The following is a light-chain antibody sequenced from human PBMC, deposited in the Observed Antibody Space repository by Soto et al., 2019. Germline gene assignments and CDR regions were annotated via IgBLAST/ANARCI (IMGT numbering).Light chain of an antibody. V-gene: IGKV1-39*01. CDR3: QQSYSMPLN. Sequence: DIQMTQSPSSLFAAGGDRITVTCRASQSISTDLNWYQQKPGKAPKLLMYPASSLQSGVPSRFSCRGSGTDFTLTISSLQPEDFATYYCQQSYSMPLNFGGGNKVEIK. J-gene: IGKJ4*01. CDR2: PAS. CDR1: QSISTD.